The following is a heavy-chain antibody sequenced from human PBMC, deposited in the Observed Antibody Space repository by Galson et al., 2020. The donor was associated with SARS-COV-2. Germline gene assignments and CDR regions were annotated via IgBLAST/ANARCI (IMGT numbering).Heavy chain of an antibody. CDR3: ARRRYYGSGSYLPGNYFDY. D-gene: IGHD3-10*01. Sequence: GESLKISCKGSGYSFTSYWIGWVRQMPGKGLEWMGIIYPGDSDTRYSPSFQGQVTISADKSISTAYLQWSSLKASDTAMYYCARRRYYGSGSYLPGNYFDYWGQGTLVTVSS. CDR2: IYPGDSDT. V-gene: IGHV5-51*01. J-gene: IGHJ4*02. CDR1: GYSFTSYW.